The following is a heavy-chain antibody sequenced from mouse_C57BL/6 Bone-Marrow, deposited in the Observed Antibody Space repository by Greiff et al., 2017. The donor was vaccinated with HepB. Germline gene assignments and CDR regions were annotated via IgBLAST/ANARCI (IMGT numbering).Heavy chain of an antibody. CDR3: ARQLLRYWYFDV. J-gene: IGHJ1*03. CDR2: ISSGSSTI. V-gene: IGHV5-17*01. CDR1: GFTFSDYG. D-gene: IGHD1-1*01. Sequence: EVKLVESGGGLVKPGGSLKLSCAASGFTFSDYGMHWVRQAPEKGLEWVAYISSGSSTIYYVDTVKGRFTISRDNAKNTLFLQMTSLRSEDTAMYYCARQLLRYWYFDVWGTGTTVTVSS.